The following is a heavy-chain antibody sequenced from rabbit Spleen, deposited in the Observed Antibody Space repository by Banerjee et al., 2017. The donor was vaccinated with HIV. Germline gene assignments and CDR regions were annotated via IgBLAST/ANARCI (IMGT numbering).Heavy chain of an antibody. Sequence: QLKETGGGLVQPGGSLKLSCKASGFTLNSYYMNWVRQAPGKGLEWIGYIDPIFGTTAYASWVNDRFSISRENTQNTLYLQLNSLTAADTATYFCVREVAAKFSLWGPGTLVTVS. J-gene: IGHJ4*01. V-gene: IGHV1S7*01. CDR1: GFTLNSYY. D-gene: IGHD4-1*01. CDR3: VREVAAKFSL. CDR2: IDPIFGTT.